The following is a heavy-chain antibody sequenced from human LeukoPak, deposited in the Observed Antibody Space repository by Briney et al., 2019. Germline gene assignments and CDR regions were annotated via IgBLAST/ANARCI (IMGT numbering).Heavy chain of an antibody. V-gene: IGHV1-69*04. Sequence: EASVKVSCKASGGTFSSYAISCVRQAPGQGLEWMGRIIPIFGIANYAQKFQGRVTIIADKSTSTAYMELSSLRSEDTAVYYCASQYSSSGDYYYYGMDVWGQGTTVTVSS. CDR1: GGTFSSYA. D-gene: IGHD6-6*01. J-gene: IGHJ6*02. CDR3: ASQYSSSGDYYYYGMDV. CDR2: IIPIFGIA.